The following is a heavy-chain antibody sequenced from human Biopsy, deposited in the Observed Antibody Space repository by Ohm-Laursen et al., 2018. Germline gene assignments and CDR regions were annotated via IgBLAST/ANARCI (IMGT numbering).Heavy chain of an antibody. Sequence: SGTLSLTCTVSGGAISTDDYYWSWIRQHPGKGLEWIAYIYHSGITFSNPSLGSRITISVNTSANRFSLSLTSVTAADTAVYYCARVEGEQLINAGMDVWGQGTTVTVSS. J-gene: IGHJ6*02. D-gene: IGHD1-1*01. CDR1: GGAISTDDYY. V-gene: IGHV4-31*03. CDR2: IYHSGIT. CDR3: ARVEGEQLINAGMDV.